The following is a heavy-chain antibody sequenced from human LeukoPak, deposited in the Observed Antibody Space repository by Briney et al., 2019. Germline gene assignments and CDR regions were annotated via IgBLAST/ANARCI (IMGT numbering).Heavy chain of an antibody. Sequence: SETLSLTCAVYGGSFSGYYWSWIRQPPGKGLEWIGEINHSGSTNYNPSLKSRVTISVDTSKNQFSLKLSSVTAADTAVYYCARGPFSANYDFWSGYYYYLGQGTLVTVSS. D-gene: IGHD3-3*01. CDR2: INHSGST. CDR3: ARGPFSANYDFWSGYYYY. CDR1: GGSFSGYY. V-gene: IGHV4-34*01. J-gene: IGHJ4*02.